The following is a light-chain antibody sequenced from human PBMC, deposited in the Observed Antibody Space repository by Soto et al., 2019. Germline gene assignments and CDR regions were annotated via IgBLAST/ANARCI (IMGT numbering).Light chain of an antibody. CDR3: QQYGSSPT. J-gene: IGKJ1*01. CDR1: QSVSSNY. V-gene: IGKV3-20*01. CDR2: GAS. Sequence: EIVLTQSPGTLSLSPGERATLSCRASQSVSSNYLAWYQHKPGQAPRLLIYGASSRATGIPDRFSGSGSGTDFTLTISRLEPEDFAVYYCQQYGSSPTFGQGTKVEI.